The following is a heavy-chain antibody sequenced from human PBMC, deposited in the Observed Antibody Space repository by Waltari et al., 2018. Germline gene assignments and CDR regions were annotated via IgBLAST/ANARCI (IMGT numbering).Heavy chain of an antibody. CDR1: GYSISSGYY. Sequence: QVQLQESGPGLVKPSETLSLTCTVSGYSISSGYYWGWIRQPPGKGLEWIGSIYHSGSTYYNPSLKSRVTISVDTSKNQFSLKLSSVTAADTAVYYCARDLGGGAAAGTWFDPWGQGTLVTVSS. V-gene: IGHV4-38-2*02. D-gene: IGHD6-13*01. CDR2: IYHSGST. J-gene: IGHJ5*02. CDR3: ARDLGGGAAAGTWFDP.